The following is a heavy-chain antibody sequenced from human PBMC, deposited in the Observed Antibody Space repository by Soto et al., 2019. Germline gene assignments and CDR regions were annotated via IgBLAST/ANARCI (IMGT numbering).Heavy chain of an antibody. CDR2: INHSGST. CDR3: ASGGPHPTTVTTRWFDP. J-gene: IGHJ5*02. CDR1: GGSFSGYY. D-gene: IGHD4-17*01. V-gene: IGHV4-34*01. Sequence: SETLSLTCAVYGGSFSGYYWSWIRQPPGKGLEWIGEINHSGSTNYNPSLKSRVTISVDTSKNQFSLKLSSVTAADTAVYYCASGGPHPTTVTTRWFDPWGQGTLVTVSS.